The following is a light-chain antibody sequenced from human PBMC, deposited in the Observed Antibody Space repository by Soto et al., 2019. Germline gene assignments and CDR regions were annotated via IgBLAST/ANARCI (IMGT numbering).Light chain of an antibody. CDR2: RAS. CDR3: QQYGSSTRT. J-gene: IGKJ1*01. Sequence: EIVLTQSPAPLSSFPGGRVTLSCMCSQSVSSNYLAWYQQKPGQTPKVLIYRASTRATGIPDRFSGSGSGTDFTLTISRLEPEDFAVYYCQQYGSSTRTFGQGTKVDI. V-gene: IGKV3-20*01. CDR1: QSVSSNY.